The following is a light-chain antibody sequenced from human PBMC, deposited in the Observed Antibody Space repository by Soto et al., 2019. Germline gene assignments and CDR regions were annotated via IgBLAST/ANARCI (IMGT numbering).Light chain of an antibody. Sequence: DIVLTQSPDSLAVSLGERATINCKSSQSVFYSPNRKNYLAWYQKKPGQPPKLLTYWSSTRESGVPDRFSGSRSGTDFTLTISSLQAEDVAIYYCQQYSTTPPTFGGGTKVEI. V-gene: IGKV4-1*01. CDR2: WSS. CDR1: QSVFYSPNRKNY. CDR3: QQYSTTPPT. J-gene: IGKJ4*01.